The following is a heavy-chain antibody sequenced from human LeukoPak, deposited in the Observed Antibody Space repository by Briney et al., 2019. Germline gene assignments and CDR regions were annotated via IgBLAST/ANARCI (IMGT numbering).Heavy chain of an antibody. CDR2: INHSGST. V-gene: IGHV4-34*01. J-gene: IGHJ4*02. D-gene: IGHD6-6*01. CDR1: GGSFSGYY. Sequence: SETLSLTCAVYGGSFSGYYWSWIRQPPGKGLEWIGEINHSGSTNYNPSLKSRVTISVDTSKNQFSLKLSSVTAADTAVYYCARGRYSSSTGNQYYFDYWGQGTLVTVSS. CDR3: ARGRYSSSTGNQYYFDY.